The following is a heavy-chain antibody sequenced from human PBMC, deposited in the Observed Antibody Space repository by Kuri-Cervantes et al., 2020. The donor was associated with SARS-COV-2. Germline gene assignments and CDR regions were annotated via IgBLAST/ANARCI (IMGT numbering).Heavy chain of an antibody. CDR1: GFTFDDYA. Sequence: GESLKISCAASGFTFDDYAMHWVRQAPGKGLEWVSLISWDGGSTYYAGSVKGRFTISRDNSKNSLYLQMNSLKTEDTALYYCAKDMAAAAGTGADYWGQGTLVTVSS. J-gene: IGHJ4*02. CDR3: AKDMAAAAGTGADY. V-gene: IGHV3-43D*03. CDR2: ISWDGGST. D-gene: IGHD6-13*01.